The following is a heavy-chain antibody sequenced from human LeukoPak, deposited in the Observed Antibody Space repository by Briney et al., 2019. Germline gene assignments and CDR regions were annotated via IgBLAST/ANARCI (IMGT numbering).Heavy chain of an antibody. CDR1: GYTFTSYY. Sequence: GASVKVSCKASGYTFTSYYMHWVRQAPGQGLEWMGIINPSGGSTSYAQKFQGRVTMTRDTSTSTVYMELSSLRSEDTAVYYCARRDSGHDYYYYGMDVWGQGTTVTVSS. CDR3: ARRDSGHDYYYYGMDV. J-gene: IGHJ6*02. V-gene: IGHV1-46*01. CDR2: INPSGGST. D-gene: IGHD5-12*01.